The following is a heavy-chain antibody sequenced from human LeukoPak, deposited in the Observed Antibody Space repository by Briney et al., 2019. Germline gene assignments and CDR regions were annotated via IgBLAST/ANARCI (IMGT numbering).Heavy chain of an antibody. CDR1: GGSISSSSYY. J-gene: IGHJ4*02. CDR3: ATTSGYA. CDR2: IYHSGSS. V-gene: IGHV4-39*05. Sequence: SETPSLTCTVSGGSISSSSYYWGWIRQPPGKGLEWIGSIYHSGSSYYTPSLKSRVTISVDTSKNQFSLKLSSVTAADTAVYYCATTSGYAWGQGTLVTVSS. D-gene: IGHD5-12*01.